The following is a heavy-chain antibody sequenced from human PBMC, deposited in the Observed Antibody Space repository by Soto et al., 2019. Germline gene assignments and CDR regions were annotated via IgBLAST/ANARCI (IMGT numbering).Heavy chain of an antibody. J-gene: IGHJ4*02. V-gene: IGHV4-39*01. CDR2: IYYSGST. Sequence: SETLSLTCTVSGGSISSSSYYWGWIRQPPGKGLEWIGSIYYSGSTYYNPSLKSRVTISVDTSKNQFSLKLSSVTAADTAVYYCARKYYYDSSGYYYSDYWGQGTLVTVS. D-gene: IGHD3-22*01. CDR1: GGSISSSSYY. CDR3: ARKYYYDSSGYYYSDY.